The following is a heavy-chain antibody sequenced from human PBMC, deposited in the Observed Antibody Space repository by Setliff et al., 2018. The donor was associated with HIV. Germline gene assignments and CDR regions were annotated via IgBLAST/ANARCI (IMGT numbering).Heavy chain of an antibody. CDR3: ASKGGSENYPDSDAFDI. J-gene: IGHJ3*02. V-gene: IGHV1-2*06. CDR1: GYSFTGHY. D-gene: IGHD3-10*01. CDR2: IDPNSGGT. Sequence: ASVKVSCKASGYSFTGHYIHWVRQAPGQGLEWLGRIDPNSGGTKYAQKFQGRVTMTRDTSITTAYMELSRLRSDDTAVYYCASKGGSENYPDSDAFDIWGQGTLVTVSS.